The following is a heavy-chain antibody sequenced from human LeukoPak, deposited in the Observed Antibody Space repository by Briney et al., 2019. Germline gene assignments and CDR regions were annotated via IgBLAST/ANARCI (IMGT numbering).Heavy chain of an antibody. CDR2: IYYSGST. D-gene: IGHD5-18*01. CDR3: ARLRGTAIEPLIDY. Sequence: ASETLSLTCTVSGGSISSYYWGWIRQPPGKGLEWIGYIYYSGSTNYNPSLKSRVTISVDTSKNQFSLKLSSVTAADTAVYYCARLRGTAIEPLIDYWGQGTLVTVSP. V-gene: IGHV4-59*01. CDR1: GGSISSYY. J-gene: IGHJ4*02.